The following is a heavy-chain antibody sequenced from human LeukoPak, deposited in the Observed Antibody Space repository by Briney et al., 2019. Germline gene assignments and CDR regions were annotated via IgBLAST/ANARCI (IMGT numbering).Heavy chain of an antibody. Sequence: HPEALSLPCTVSGGSLSSFLWSWVRPSPRKGLGWVGYVYYSGSTNYNPALQRRAALSLGTSENQSPLRLSSMTPADTAVYYCAREANSPTARYWYFDLWGRGTQVTASS. D-gene: IGHD2-21*01. CDR3: AREANSPTARYWYFDL. V-gene: IGHV4-59*01. CDR1: GGSLSSFL. CDR2: VYYSGST. J-gene: IGHJ2*01.